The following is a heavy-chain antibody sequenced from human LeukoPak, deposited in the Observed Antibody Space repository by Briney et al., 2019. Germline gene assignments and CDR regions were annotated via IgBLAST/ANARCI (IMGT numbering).Heavy chain of an antibody. Sequence: SETLSLTCTVSGGSISSGGYYWSWIRQHPGKGLEWIGYIYYSGSTYYNPSLKSRVTISVDTSKNQFSLKLSSVTAADTAVYYCARETPPGIAAADNWFDPWGQGTLVTVSS. V-gene: IGHV4-31*03. J-gene: IGHJ5*02. CDR1: GGSISSGGYY. CDR2: IYYSGST. D-gene: IGHD6-13*01. CDR3: ARETPPGIAAADNWFDP.